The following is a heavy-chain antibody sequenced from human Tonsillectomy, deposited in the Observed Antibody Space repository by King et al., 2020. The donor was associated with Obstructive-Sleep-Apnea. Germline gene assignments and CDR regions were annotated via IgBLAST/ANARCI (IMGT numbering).Heavy chain of an antibody. J-gene: IGHJ6*02. Sequence: QLQESGPGLVKPSQTLSLTCTVSGGSISSGDYYWSWIRQPPGKGLEWIGYIYYSGSTYSNPSLKSRVTISADTSRNQFSLKLISVTAAETAVYYCARDIVVEPAAYYYGMDVWGQGTTVTVSS. V-gene: IGHV4-30-4*01. CDR1: GGSISSGDYY. CDR3: ARDIVVEPAAYYYGMDV. CDR2: IYYSGST. D-gene: IGHD2-2*01.